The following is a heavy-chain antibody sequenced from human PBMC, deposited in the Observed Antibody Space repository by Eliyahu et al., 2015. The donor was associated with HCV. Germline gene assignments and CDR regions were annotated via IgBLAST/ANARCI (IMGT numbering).Heavy chain of an antibody. CDR3: ARWPRGQQLD. D-gene: IGHD6-13*01. J-gene: IGHJ4*02. V-gene: IGHV3-21*01. CDR2: SYI. Sequence: SYIYYADSVKGRFTISRDNAKNSLYLQMNSLRAEDTAVYYCARWPRGQQLDWGQGTLVTVSS.